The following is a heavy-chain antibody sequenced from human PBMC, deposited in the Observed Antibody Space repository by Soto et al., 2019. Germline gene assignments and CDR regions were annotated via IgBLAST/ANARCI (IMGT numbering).Heavy chain of an antibody. CDR1: GFTFSNYG. Sequence: PGGSLRLSCAASGFTFSNYGMNWVRQAPGKGLEWVSTIGGDGGGAYYADAVKGRITISRDDYRSMVYLKMHSLRAEDTAIYYCAKALNFWNNYVQYFDSWGQGTLVTVSS. D-gene: IGHD3-3*01. CDR2: IGGDGGGA. V-gene: IGHV3-23*01. CDR3: AKALNFWNNYVQYFDS. J-gene: IGHJ4*02.